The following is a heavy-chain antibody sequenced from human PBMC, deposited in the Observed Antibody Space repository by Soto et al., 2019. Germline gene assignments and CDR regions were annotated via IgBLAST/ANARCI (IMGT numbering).Heavy chain of an antibody. CDR1: GFTFDDYS. D-gene: IGHD1-1*01. J-gene: IGHJ3*02. CDR3: GRPNIQSAWNDGFDI. V-gene: IGHV3-30-3*01. Sequence: QVQLVESGGGVVQPGRSLRLSCAAFGFTFDDYSMHWVRQAPGKGLAWVALISYEGSNKYYADSVKGRFTISRDNAKNTQFLEVNSLRTEDTAVYYCGRPNIQSAWNDGFDIWGQGTMVTVSS. CDR2: ISYEGSNK.